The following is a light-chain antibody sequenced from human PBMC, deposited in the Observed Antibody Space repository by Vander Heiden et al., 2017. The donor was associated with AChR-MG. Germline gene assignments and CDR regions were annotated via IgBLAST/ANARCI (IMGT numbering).Light chain of an antibody. CDR3: HAWDTRSNWV. V-gene: IGLV3-1*01. J-gene: IGLJ3*02. CDR2: QNN. Sequence: SYELTQPPSVSVSPGQTASIRCSGNKLENKYVSWYQLSAGHSPTLFLHQNNKRPSGLPERFSVSISGNTATLTISGTQSVDDADYFCHAWDTRSNWVFGGGTKLTVL. CDR1: KLENKY.